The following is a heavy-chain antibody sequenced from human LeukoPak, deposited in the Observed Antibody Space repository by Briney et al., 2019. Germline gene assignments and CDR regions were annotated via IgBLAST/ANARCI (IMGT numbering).Heavy chain of an antibody. D-gene: IGHD2-21*02. Sequence: PSETLSLTCGVSGGSISNNNWWTWVRHPPGKRLVWSGEVDLLGRTNYNPSLKSRDVIAVDKSENHISLWLTSVTAADTAVYYWARGVGGGDFYYFDYWGQGTLVTVSS. CDR3: ARGVGGGDFYYFDY. CDR2: VDLLGRT. V-gene: IGHV4-4*02. CDR1: GGSISNNNW. J-gene: IGHJ4*02.